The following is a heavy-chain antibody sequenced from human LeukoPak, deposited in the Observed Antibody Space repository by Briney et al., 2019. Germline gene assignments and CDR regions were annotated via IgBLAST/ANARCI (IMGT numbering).Heavy chain of an antibody. J-gene: IGHJ6*03. CDR3: ARDANGSDLHYYHMDV. Sequence: PSETLSLTCAVSGGSITSGNWWSWVRQSPGKGLEWIGEIYHTGNTNYNPSLNSRVSISLDRSKNQFSLRLTSVTAADTAVYFCARDANGSDLHYYHMDVWGKGTTGTVSS. CDR1: GGSITSGNW. D-gene: IGHD6-25*01. V-gene: IGHV4-4*02. CDR2: IYHTGNT.